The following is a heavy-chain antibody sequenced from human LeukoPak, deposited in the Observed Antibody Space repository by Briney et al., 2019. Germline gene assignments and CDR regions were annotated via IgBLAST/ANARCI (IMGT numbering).Heavy chain of an antibody. J-gene: IGHJ4*02. CDR2: ISYDGSNK. CDR3: ARARNNYDSSGYSALDY. D-gene: IGHD3-22*01. V-gene: IGHV3-30-3*01. Sequence: PGGSLRLSCAASGFTFSSYAMHWVRQAPGKGLEWVAVISYDGSNKYYADSVKGRFTISRDNSKNTLYLQMNSLRAEDTAVYYCARARNNYDSSGYSALDYWGQGTLATVSS. CDR1: GFTFSSYA.